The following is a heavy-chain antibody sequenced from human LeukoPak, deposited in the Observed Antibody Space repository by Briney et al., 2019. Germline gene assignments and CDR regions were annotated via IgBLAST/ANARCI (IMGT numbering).Heavy chain of an antibody. CDR1: GFTFDDYT. D-gene: IGHD6-19*01. V-gene: IGHV3-43*01. CDR3: ARYSSGWYYYYYYYMDV. CDR2: ISWDGSNT. J-gene: IGHJ6*03. Sequence: TGGSLRLSCAASGFTFDDYTMHWVRQAPGKGLEWVSLISWDGSNTYYADSVKGRFTISRDNSKNSLYLQMNSLRAEDTAVYYCARYSSGWYYYYYYYMDVWGKGTTVTISS.